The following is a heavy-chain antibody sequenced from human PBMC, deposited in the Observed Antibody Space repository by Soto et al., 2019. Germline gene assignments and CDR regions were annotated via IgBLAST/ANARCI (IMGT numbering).Heavy chain of an antibody. CDR2: ISSSSSYI. J-gene: IGHJ4*02. Sequence: EVQLVESGGGLVKPGGSLRLSCAASGFTFSSYSMKWVRQAPGKGLEWVSSISSSSSYIYYADSVKGRFTISRDNAKNSLYLQMNGLRAEDTAVYYCARAPYDYDSRGYWAYWGQGTLVSVSS. V-gene: IGHV3-21*01. CDR3: ARAPYDYDSRGYWAY. CDR1: GFTFSSYS. D-gene: IGHD3-22*01.